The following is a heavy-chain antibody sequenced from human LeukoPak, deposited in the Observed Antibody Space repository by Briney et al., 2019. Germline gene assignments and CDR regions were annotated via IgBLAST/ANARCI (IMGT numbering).Heavy chain of an antibody. CDR3: ARMDFWSDDDNPFDI. D-gene: IGHD3-3*01. CDR1: GDTFSSYS. V-gene: IGHV1-69*02. J-gene: IGHJ3*02. CDR2: IFPFLNIP. Sequence: SVKVSCKASGDTFSSYSITWVRQAPGQGLEWMGRIFPFLNIPNYAQKFQGRITITADRSTSTVFMELSSLRFEDTAVYYCARMDFWSDDDNPFDIWGQGTMVTVS.